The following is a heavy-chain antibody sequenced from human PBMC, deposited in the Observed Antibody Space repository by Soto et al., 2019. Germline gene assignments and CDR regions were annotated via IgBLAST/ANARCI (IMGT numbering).Heavy chain of an antibody. J-gene: IGHJ4*02. CDR3: ARGGIAVAGTFDY. D-gene: IGHD6-19*01. V-gene: IGHV4-59*12. Sequence: SETLSLTCTVCGGSISSYYWSWIRQPPGKGLEWIGYIYYSGSTNYNPSLKSRVTISVDTSKNQFSLKLSSVTAADTAVYYCARGGIAVAGTFDYWGQGTLVTVSS. CDR1: GGSISSYY. CDR2: IYYSGST.